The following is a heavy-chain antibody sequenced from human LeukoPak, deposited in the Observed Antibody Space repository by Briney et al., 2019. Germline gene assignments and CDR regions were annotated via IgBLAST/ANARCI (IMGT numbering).Heavy chain of an antibody. Sequence: GGSLRLSCAASEFTFSSYWMSWFRQAPGKGLEWVSVIYSDGGTFHSDSVKGRFTISRDYSKSTLYLQMNSLRADDTAVYYCARDSNGPAFWGRGTLVTVSS. J-gene: IGHJ4*02. CDR2: IYSDGGT. CDR3: ARDSNGPAF. V-gene: IGHV3-53*01. D-gene: IGHD6-19*01. CDR1: EFTFSSYW.